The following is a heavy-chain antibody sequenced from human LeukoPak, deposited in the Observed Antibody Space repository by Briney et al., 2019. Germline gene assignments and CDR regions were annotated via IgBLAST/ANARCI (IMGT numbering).Heavy chain of an antibody. CDR1: GGSISCYY. J-gene: IGHJ6*03. Sequence: SETLTLTCGVYGGSISCYYWSWIRQPPGKGLAWIGEVNHSGRTNNNPPLNSRVTISLITTTNHFSLILTAETAARTAVYYCLRGGRRVYYYYYYMRVWGKGASVSVSS. V-gene: IGHV4-34*01. CDR3: LRGGRRVYYYYYYMRV. CDR2: VNHSGRT. D-gene: IGHD1-26*01.